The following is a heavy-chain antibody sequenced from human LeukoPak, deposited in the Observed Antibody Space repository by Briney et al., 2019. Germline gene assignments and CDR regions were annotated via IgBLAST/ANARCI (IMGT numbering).Heavy chain of an antibody. D-gene: IGHD3-22*01. V-gene: IGHV3-48*01. CDR1: GFTFSNYN. CDR3: AKVGEQNTSGYYFRYFDL. J-gene: IGHJ2*01. CDR2: ITTGSSTI. Sequence: GGSLRLSCAASGFTFSNYNMNWVRQAPGKGLEWVSYITTGSSTIYYADSVKGRFIISRDNSKNTLYLQMNSLRAEDTAVYYCAKVGEQNTSGYYFRYFDLWGRGTLVTVSS.